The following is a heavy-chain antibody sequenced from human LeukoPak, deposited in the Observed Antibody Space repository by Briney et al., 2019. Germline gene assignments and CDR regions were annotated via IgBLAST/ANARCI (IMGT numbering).Heavy chain of an antibody. D-gene: IGHD5-12*01. CDR2: IYYSGST. Sequence: PSETLSLTCTVSGGSISSYYWSWIRQPPGKGLEWIGYIYYSGSTNYNPFLKSRVTISVDTSKNQFSLKLSSVTAADTAVYYCARMTYDPHGVDVWGKGTTVTVSS. V-gene: IGHV4-59*01. J-gene: IGHJ6*04. CDR3: ARMTYDPHGVDV. CDR1: GGSISSYY.